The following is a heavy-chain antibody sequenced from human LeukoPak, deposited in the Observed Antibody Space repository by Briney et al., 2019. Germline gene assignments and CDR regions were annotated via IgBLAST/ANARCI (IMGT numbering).Heavy chain of an antibody. D-gene: IGHD6-13*01. CDR1: GFTFSSYW. CDR2: INWNGGST. CDR3: ARVAAAGYYYYYYMDV. J-gene: IGHJ6*03. Sequence: GGSLRLSCVASGFTFSSYWMHWVRQAPGKGLEWVSGINWNGGSTGYADSVKGRFTISRDNAKNSLYLQMNSLRAEDTALYYCARVAAAGYYYYYYMDVWGKGTTVTVSS. V-gene: IGHV3-20*04.